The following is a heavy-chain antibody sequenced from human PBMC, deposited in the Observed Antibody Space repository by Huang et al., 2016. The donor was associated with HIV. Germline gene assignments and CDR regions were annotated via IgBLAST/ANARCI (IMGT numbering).Heavy chain of an antibody. CDR3: ATHSGGDSYAPYY. CDR1: GYILTELA. D-gene: IGHD2-21*02. J-gene: IGHJ4*02. CDR2: SDPEDGET. Sequence: QVQLVQSGAEVRKPGASVKVSCKASGYILTELAMHWVRQSPGKGLEWMGGSDPEDGETRYAEKLQGRVTMTEDTSTDTAYLELSGLTSDDTAVYYCATHSGGDSYAPYYWGQGTLVTVSS. V-gene: IGHV1-24*01.